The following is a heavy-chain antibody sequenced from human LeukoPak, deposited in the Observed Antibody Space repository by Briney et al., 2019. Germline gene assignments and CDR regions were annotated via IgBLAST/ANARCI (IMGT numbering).Heavy chain of an antibody. D-gene: IGHD3-10*01. J-gene: IGHJ6*02. Sequence: PGGSLRLSCTASGFTFSDYAMSWVRQAPGKGLEWVSSISSSSSYIYYADSVKGRFTISRDNAKNSLYLQMNSLRAEDTAVYYCARGPGAYGMDVWGQGTTVTVSS. CDR1: GFTFSDYA. CDR2: ISSSSSYI. CDR3: ARGPGAYGMDV. V-gene: IGHV3-21*01.